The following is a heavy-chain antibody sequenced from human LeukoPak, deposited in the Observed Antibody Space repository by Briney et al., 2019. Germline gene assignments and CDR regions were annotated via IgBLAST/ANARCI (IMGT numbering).Heavy chain of an antibody. D-gene: IGHD3-22*01. CDR3: AREGDYYDSSGEYYFNK. J-gene: IGHJ4*02. V-gene: IGHV4-59*12. Sequence: PSETLSLTCTVSGGSISSYYWTWIRQPPGKGLEWIGYIYYSGSTNYNPSLKSRVTISVDTSKNQFSLKLTSVTAADTAVYYCAREGDYYDSSGEYYFNKWGQGTLVTVSS. CDR1: GGSISSYY. CDR2: IYYSGST.